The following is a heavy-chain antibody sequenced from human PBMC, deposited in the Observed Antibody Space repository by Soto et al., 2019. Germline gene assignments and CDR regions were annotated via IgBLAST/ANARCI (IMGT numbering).Heavy chain of an antibody. Sequence: QVELQQSGPRLVKPSETLSLTCSVSSGPSSSHNWGWIRQSPGRRLEWIGYVYYTGGTSYNPSLTSRVTISAETPTNDISPTLSSVTAADMAVYYFVRQGIAHLHVLVDVWGQGTTVSVSS. CDR2: VYYTGGT. CDR1: SGPSSSHN. V-gene: IGHV4-59*08. CDR3: VRQGIAHLHVLVDV. D-gene: IGHD3-10*01. J-gene: IGHJ6*02.